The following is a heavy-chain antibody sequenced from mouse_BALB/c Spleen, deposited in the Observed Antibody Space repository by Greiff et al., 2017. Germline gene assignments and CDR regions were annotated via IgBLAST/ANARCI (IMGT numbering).Heavy chain of an antibody. D-gene: IGHD1-1*01. CDR3: ARLFITTVVDYFDY. J-gene: IGHJ2*01. CDR1: GFTFSSYG. Sequence: EVNVVESGGGLVQPGGSLKLSCAASGFTFSSYGMSWVRQTPDKRLELVATINSNGGSTYYPDSVKGRFTISRDNAKNTLYLQMSSLKSEDTAMYYCARLFITTVVDYFDYWGQGTTLTVSS. CDR2: INSNGGST. V-gene: IGHV5-6-3*01.